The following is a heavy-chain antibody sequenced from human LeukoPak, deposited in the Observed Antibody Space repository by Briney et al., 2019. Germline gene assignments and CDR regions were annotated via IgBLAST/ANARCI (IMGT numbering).Heavy chain of an antibody. Sequence: GGSLILSCAASGFTFSSYAMHWVRQAPGKGLEWVAVISYDGSNKYYADSVKGRFTISRDNSKNTLYLQMNSLRAEDTAVYYCARSEWELLEGVDYWGQGTLVTVSS. V-gene: IGHV3-30*04. J-gene: IGHJ4*02. D-gene: IGHD1-26*01. CDR3: ARSEWELLEGVDY. CDR2: ISYDGSNK. CDR1: GFTFSSYA.